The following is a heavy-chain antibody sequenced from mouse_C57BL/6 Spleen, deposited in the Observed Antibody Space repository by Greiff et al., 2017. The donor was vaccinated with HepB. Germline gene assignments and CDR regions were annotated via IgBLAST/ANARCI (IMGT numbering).Heavy chain of an antibody. V-gene: IGHV1-69*01. Sequence: VKLQQSGAELVMPGASVKLSCKASGYTFTSYWMHWVKQRPGQGLEWIGEIDPSDSYTNYNQKFKGKSTLTVDKSSSTAYMQLSSLTSEDSAVYYCARLDAFHAMDYWGQGTSVTVSS. J-gene: IGHJ4*01. CDR2: IDPSDSYT. CDR3: ARLDAFHAMDY. CDR1: GYTFTSYW.